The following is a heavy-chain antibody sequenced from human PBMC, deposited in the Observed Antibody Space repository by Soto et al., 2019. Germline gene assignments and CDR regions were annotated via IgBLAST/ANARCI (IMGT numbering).Heavy chain of an antibody. CDR1: GGTFSSYA. V-gene: IGHV1-69*06. J-gene: IGHJ4*02. D-gene: IGHD2-2*01. CDR3: ARMEVYCSSTSCYPGGGFDY. Sequence: QVQLVQSGAEVKKPGSSVKVSCKASGGTFSSYAISWVRQAPGQGLEWMGGIIPIFGTANYAQKFQGRVTITEDKSTSTAYMELSSLRSEDTAVYYCARMEVYCSSTSCYPGGGFDYWGQGTLVTVSS. CDR2: IIPIFGTA.